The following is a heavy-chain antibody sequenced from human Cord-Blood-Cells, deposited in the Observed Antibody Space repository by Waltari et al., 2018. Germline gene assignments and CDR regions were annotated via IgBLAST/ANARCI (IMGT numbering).Heavy chain of an antibody. J-gene: IGHJ3*02. CDR3: AREGVLPLGVDAFDI. Sequence: QVQLVQSGAEVKKPGSSVKVSCKASGGTFSSYAISWVRQAPGQGLEWMGGIIPIFGTANYAQKFQGRGTITADESTSTAYMGLSSLRSEDTAVYYCAREGVLPLGVDAFDIWGQGTMVTVSS. CDR1: GGTFSSYA. V-gene: IGHV1-69*01. CDR2: IIPIFGTA. D-gene: IGHD3-10*01.